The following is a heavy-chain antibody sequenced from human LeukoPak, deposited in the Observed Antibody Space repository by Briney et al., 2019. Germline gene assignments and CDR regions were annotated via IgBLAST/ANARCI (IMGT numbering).Heavy chain of an antibody. V-gene: IGHV3-7*01. Sequence: PGGSLRLSCAAFGFPFSSYWMSWVRQAPGKGLEWVANLNEDGSKRYYVASVKGRFTISRVNAKNSLYLQMDSLTVEDTATYYCARDGRDGFIDYWGQGTLVTVSS. CDR3: ARDGRDGFIDY. J-gene: IGHJ4*02. CDR1: GFPFSSYW. D-gene: IGHD5-24*01. CDR2: LNEDGSKR.